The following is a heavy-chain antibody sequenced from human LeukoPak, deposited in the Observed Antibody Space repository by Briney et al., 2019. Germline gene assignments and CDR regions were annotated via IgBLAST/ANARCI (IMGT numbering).Heavy chain of an antibody. CDR3: AKDPMVRGVIRY. J-gene: IGHJ4*02. CDR1: GFTFSSYW. Sequence: PGGSLRLSCAASGFTFSSYWMHWVRQAPGKGLEWVSVIYSGGSTYYADSVKGRFTISRDNSKNTLYLQMNSLRAEDTAVYYCAKDPMVRGVIRYWGQGTLVTVSS. V-gene: IGHV3-53*01. CDR2: IYSGGST. D-gene: IGHD3-10*01.